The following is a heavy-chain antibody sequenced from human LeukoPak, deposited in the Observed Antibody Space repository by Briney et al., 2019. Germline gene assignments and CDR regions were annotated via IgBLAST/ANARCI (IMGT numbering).Heavy chain of an antibody. CDR2: VYYSGST. CDR1: GGSISSYY. J-gene: IGHJ5*02. Sequence: SETLSLTCTVSGGSISSYYWSWIRQPPGKGLEWIGYVYYSGSTNYNPSLKSRVTISVDTSKNQFSLKLSSVTAADTAVYYCARRGNYYGSGSHYNPWGQGTLVTVSS. V-gene: IGHV4-59*08. CDR3: ARRGNYYGSGSHYNP. D-gene: IGHD3-10*01.